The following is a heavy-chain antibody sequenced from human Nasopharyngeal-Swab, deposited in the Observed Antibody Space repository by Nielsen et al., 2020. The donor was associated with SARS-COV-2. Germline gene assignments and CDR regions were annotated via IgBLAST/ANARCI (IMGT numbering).Heavy chain of an antibody. Sequence: ASVKVSCKASGYTFTSYYMHWVRQAPGQGLEWMGIINPSGGSTSYAQKFQGRVTMTRDTSTSTVYMELSSLRSEDTAVYYCARAFSSWHVMQASDYFDYWGQGTLVTVSS. CDR1: GYTFTSYY. D-gene: IGHD6-13*01. CDR3: ARAFSSWHVMQASDYFDY. V-gene: IGHV1-46*01. CDR2: INPSGGST. J-gene: IGHJ4*02.